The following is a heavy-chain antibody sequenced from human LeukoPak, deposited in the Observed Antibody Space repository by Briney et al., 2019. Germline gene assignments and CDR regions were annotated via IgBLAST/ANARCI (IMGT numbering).Heavy chain of an antibody. CDR2: INPSGGST. CDR1: GYLFTYNC. CDR3: ARDRMDTAMGPYLDN. Sequence: ASVKVSCKASGYLFTYNCIHWVRQAPGQGLEWMGIINPSGGSTTYAQKFQGRVTMTSDTSTKTVYVELSSLRSEDTAVYFCARDRMDTAMGPYLDNWGQGTLVTVSS. J-gene: IGHJ4*02. D-gene: IGHD5-18*01. V-gene: IGHV1-46*01.